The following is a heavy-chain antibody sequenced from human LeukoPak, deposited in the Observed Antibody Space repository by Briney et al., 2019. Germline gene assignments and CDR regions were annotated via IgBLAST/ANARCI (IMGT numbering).Heavy chain of an antibody. CDR1: GYTFTSYD. CDR2: MNPNSGNT. J-gene: IGHJ6*02. V-gene: IGHV1-8*01. CDR3: ARGFHYYYGMDV. Sequence: ASVKVSCKASGYTFTSYDINWVRQATGQGLEWMGRMNPNSGNTGYAQKFQGRVTMTRNTSISTAYMELSSLRSEDTAVYYCARGFHYYYGMDVWGQGTTVTVSS.